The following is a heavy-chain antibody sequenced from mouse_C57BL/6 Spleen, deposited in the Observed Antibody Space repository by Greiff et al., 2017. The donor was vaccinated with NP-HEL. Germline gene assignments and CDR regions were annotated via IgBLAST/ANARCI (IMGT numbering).Heavy chain of an antibody. J-gene: IGHJ2*01. CDR2: ISYDGSN. V-gene: IGHV3-6*01. CDR3: AREGGGTGYFDY. D-gene: IGHD4-1*01. CDR1: GYSITSGYY. Sequence: EVQVVESGPGLVKPSQSLSLTCSVTGYSITSGYYWNWIRQFPGNKLEWMGYISYDGSNNYNPSLKNRISITRDTSKNQFFLKLNSVTTEDTATYYGAREGGGTGYFDYWGQGTTLTVSS.